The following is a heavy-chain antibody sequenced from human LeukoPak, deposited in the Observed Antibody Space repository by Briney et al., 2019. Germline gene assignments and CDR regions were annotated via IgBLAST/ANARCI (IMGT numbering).Heavy chain of an antibody. V-gene: IGHV3-30*01. CDR3: AGDRYSLRVVPAAILLLS. CDR1: GFTFSSYA. CDR2: ISYDGSNK. Sequence: PGRSLRLSCAASGFTFSSYAMYWVRQAPGKGLEWVAVISYDGSNKYYADSVKGRFTISRDNSKNTLYLQMNSLRAEDTAVYYCAGDRYSLRVVPAAILLLSWGQGTLVTVSS. J-gene: IGHJ5*02. D-gene: IGHD2-2*02.